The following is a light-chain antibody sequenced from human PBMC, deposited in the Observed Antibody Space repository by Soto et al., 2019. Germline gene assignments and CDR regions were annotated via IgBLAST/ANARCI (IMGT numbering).Light chain of an antibody. V-gene: IGKV2-30*01. J-gene: IGKJ5*01. CDR2: KVS. CDR3: MQSTHWPIT. CDR1: HSLVYSDGNTY. Sequence: DVVMTQSPFSLPVALGQPASISCRSSHSLVYSDGNTYLSWVQQRPGQSPRRLIYKVSNRDSGVPYRFSGSGSGTDFTLKISRVEAGDVGLYYCMQSTHWPITFGQGTRLDIK.